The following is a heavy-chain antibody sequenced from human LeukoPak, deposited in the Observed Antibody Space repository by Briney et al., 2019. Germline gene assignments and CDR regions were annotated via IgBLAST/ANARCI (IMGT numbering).Heavy chain of an antibody. Sequence: ASVTVSCKASGGTFSSYAISWVRQAPGQGLEGMGWISAYNGNTKYAQKLQGRVTMTTDTSTSTAYMELRRLSSDYTAVYYCARMVRGVPWDYYYYMDVWGKGTTVTISS. CDR2: ISAYNGNT. J-gene: IGHJ6*03. D-gene: IGHD3-10*01. V-gene: IGHV1-18*01. CDR1: GGTFSSYA. CDR3: ARMVRGVPWDYYYYMDV.